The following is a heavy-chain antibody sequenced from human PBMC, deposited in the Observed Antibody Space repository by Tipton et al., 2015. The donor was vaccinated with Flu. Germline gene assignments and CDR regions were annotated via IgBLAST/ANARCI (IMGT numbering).Heavy chain of an antibody. CDR3: AREFLFFGELSTAYYFDS. V-gene: IGHV4-4*07. D-gene: IGHD3-16*01. CDR1: GGSLSGYY. Sequence: TLSLTCTVSGGSLSGYYWSWIRQPAGKGLEWIGRIYTSGNTNYSPSLKSRVTMSVDTSKNQFSLKLSSMTAADTAVYYCAREFLFFGELSTAYYFDSWGQGTLVTVSS. J-gene: IGHJ4*02. CDR2: IYTSGNT.